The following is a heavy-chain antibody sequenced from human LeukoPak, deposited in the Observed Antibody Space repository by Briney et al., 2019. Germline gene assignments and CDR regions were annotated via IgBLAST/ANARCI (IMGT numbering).Heavy chain of an antibody. CDR1: GFTFSSYW. CDR3: AREFTILQQTRGWFDP. J-gene: IGHJ5*02. D-gene: IGHD3-3*01. CDR2: IKQDGSEK. Sequence: GGSLRLSCAASGFTFSSYWMSWVRQAPGKGLEWVANIKQDGSEKYYVDSVKGRFTISRDNAKNSLYLQMNSLRAEDTAVYYCAREFTILQQTRGWFDPWGQGTLVTVSS. V-gene: IGHV3-7*01.